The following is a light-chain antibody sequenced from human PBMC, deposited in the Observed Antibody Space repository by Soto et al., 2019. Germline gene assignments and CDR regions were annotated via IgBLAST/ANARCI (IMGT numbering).Light chain of an antibody. CDR2: DAS. CDR3: QHYYNLPIT. CDR1: QGISNY. Sequence: DIQMTQSPSSLSASIGDRVTITCQASQGISNYLNWYQQKPGKAPKLLIFDASNLEAGVPSTFSGRGSGTDFTFTISSLQPEDIATYYCQHYYNLPITFGQGTRLEIK. J-gene: IGKJ5*01. V-gene: IGKV1-33*01.